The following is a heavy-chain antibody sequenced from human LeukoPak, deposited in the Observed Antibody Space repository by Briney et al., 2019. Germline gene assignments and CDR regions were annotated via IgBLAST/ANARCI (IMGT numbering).Heavy chain of an antibody. D-gene: IGHD3-22*01. Sequence: GGSLRLSCAASGFTFSSYGMHWVRQAPGKGLEWVAFIRYDGSNKYYADSVKGRFTISRDNSKNTLYLQMNSLRAEDTAVYYCAKDYESSYFDSSGYPGYWGQGTQVTVSS. J-gene: IGHJ4*02. CDR2: IRYDGSNK. V-gene: IGHV3-30*02. CDR1: GFTFSSYG. CDR3: AKDYESSYFDSSGYPGY.